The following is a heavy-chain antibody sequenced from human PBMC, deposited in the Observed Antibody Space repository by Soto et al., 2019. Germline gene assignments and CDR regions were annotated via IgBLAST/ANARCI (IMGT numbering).Heavy chain of an antibody. CDR2: ISVYNGNT. J-gene: IGHJ4*02. V-gene: IGHV1-18*01. Sequence: ASVKVSCKASGYTFTSYGISWVRQAPGQGLEWMGWISVYNGNTSYAQKFQGRVTMTTETSTSTAYMELRGLRSDDTAVYYCARVYDFWSGYQNPFPYWGRGTRVTVSS. D-gene: IGHD3-3*01. CDR1: GYTFTSYG. CDR3: ARVYDFWSGYQNPFPY.